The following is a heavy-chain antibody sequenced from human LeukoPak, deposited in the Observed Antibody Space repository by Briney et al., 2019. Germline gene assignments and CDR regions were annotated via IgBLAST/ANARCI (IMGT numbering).Heavy chain of an antibody. V-gene: IGHV3-21*01. J-gene: IGHJ6*02. D-gene: IGHD6-19*01. CDR3: ARDLSSGRYGYYYYYGMDV. CDR1: GFTFSSYS. Sequence: GGSLRLSCAASGFTFSSYSMNWVRQAPGKGLEWVSSISSSSSYIYYADSVKGRFAISRDNAKNSLYLQMNSLRAEDTAVYYCARDLSSGRYGYYYYYGMDVWGQGTTVTVSS. CDR2: ISSSSSYI.